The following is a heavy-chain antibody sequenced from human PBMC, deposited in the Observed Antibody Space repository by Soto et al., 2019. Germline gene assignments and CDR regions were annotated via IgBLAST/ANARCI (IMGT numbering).Heavy chain of an antibody. CDR1: GFTFRSYE. CDR3: ARGNSPGYF. J-gene: IGHJ4*02. D-gene: IGHD2-21*01. V-gene: IGHV3-48*03. Sequence: EVQVLESGGGLVEPGGSLRLSCAASGFTFRSYEVNWVRQAPGKGLEWVSYISSSGGMMYYADSVKGRFTISRDNAENSIYLQMNSLRAEDTAVYYCARGNSPGYFWGRGTLVTVSS. CDR2: ISSSGGMM.